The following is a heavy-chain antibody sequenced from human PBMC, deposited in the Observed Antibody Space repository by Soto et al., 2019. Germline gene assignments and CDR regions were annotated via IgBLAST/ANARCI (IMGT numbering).Heavy chain of an antibody. CDR1: GLTFPSYA. CDR2: IGGSGANT. V-gene: IGHV3-23*01. Sequence: LLESGGGLVQPGGSLRLSCAASGLTFPSYAMNWVRQAPGKGLEWGSAIGGSGANTYYADSVKGRFTISRDNSKNTVYLQMNSLRAEDTAVYYCAKGSSSTQYLNYYFYHMDVWGKGTTVSVSS. D-gene: IGHD2-2*01. CDR3: AKGSSSTQYLNYYFYHMDV. J-gene: IGHJ6*03.